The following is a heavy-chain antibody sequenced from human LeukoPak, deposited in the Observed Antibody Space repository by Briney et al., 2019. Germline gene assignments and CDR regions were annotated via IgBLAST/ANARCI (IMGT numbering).Heavy chain of an antibody. V-gene: IGHV4-30-4*08. CDR2: IYYSGST. Sequence: SETLSLTCTVSGGSISSGDYYWSWIRQPPGKGLEWIGYIYYSGSTYYNPSLKSRVTISVDTSKNQFSLKLSSVTAADTAVYYCASRGTLAAAGGYYYYCYMDVWGKGTTVTVSS. CDR3: ASRGTLAAAGGYYYYCYMDV. CDR1: GGSISSGDYY. J-gene: IGHJ6*03. D-gene: IGHD6-13*01.